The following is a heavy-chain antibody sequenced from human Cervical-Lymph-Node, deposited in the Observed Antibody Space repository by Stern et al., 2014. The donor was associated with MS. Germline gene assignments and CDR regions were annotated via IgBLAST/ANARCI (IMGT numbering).Heavy chain of an antibody. CDR3: AKGEASSITIAGTGIDY. CDR2: VSWNSDTI. CDR1: GFTFDDYA. Sequence: EVQLVESGGGLVQPGRSLRLSCAVSGFTFDDYATHWVRQAPGKGLEWVSGVSWNSDTIDYAESVKGRFTISRDNAKNSLYLRMSSLRAEDTAFYFCAKGEASSITIAGTGIDYWGQGTLVTVS. D-gene: IGHD6-13*01. V-gene: IGHV3-9*01. J-gene: IGHJ4*02.